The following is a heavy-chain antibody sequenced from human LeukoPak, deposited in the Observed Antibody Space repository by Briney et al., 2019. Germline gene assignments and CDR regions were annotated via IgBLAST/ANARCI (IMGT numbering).Heavy chain of an antibody. CDR3: ARDSFYYYDSSGYYPSAY. V-gene: IGHV1-46*01. CDR1: GGTFSSYA. D-gene: IGHD3-22*01. CDR2: INPSGGST. Sequence: GASVKVSCKASGGTFSSYAISWVRQAPGQGLEWMGIINPSGGSTSYAQKFQGRVTMTRDTSTSTVYMELSSLRSEDTAVYYCARDSFYYYDSSGYYPSAYWGQGTLVTVSS. J-gene: IGHJ4*02.